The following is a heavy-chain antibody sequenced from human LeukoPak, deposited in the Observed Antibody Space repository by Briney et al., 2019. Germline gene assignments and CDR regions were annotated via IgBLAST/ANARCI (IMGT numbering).Heavy chain of an antibody. CDR3: AKDPALRVAVVVVAAKREGY. J-gene: IGHJ4*02. Sequence: PGGSLRLSCAASGFTFSSYAKSWVRQAPGKGLEWVSAISGSGGSTYYADSVKGRFTISRDNSKNTLYLQMNSLRAEDTAVYYCAKDPALRVAVVVVAAKREGYWGQGTLVTVSS. CDR1: GFTFSSYA. V-gene: IGHV3-23*01. D-gene: IGHD2-15*01. CDR2: ISGSGGST.